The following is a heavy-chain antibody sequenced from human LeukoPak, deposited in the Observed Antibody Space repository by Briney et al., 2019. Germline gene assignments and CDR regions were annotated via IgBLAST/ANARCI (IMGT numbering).Heavy chain of an antibody. J-gene: IGHJ5*02. Sequence: GASVKVSCKASGYIFTSYDINWVRQATGQGFEWMGRMSPNSGNTAYAEKFQGRVTMTRDTSINTAYMDLSSLTSEDTAVYYCARGPISWFDPWGQGTLVTVSS. V-gene: IGHV1-8*01. CDR2: MSPNSGNT. CDR1: GYIFTSYD. CDR3: ARGPISWFDP.